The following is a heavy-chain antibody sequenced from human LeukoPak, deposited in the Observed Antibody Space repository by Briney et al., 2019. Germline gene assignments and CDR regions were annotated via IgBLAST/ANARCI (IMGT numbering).Heavy chain of an antibody. CDR1: GGSISSSSYY. Sequence: SETLSLTCTVSGGSISSSSYYWGWIRQPPGKGLEWIGSIYYSGSTYYNPSLKSRVTISVDKSKNQFSLKLSSVTAADTAVYYCARNGVDTAMVGAFDIWGQGTMVTVSS. CDR3: ARNGVDTAMVGAFDI. V-gene: IGHV4-39*07. D-gene: IGHD5-18*01. CDR2: IYYSGST. J-gene: IGHJ3*02.